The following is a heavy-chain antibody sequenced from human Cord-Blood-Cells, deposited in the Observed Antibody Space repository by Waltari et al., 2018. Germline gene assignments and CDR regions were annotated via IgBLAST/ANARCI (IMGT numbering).Heavy chain of an antibody. D-gene: IGHD3-9*01. Sequence: QVQLVQSGAEVKKPGSSVKVSCKASGGTFSSYAISWVRQAPGQGLEWMGGTIPIFGTANYAQKFQGRVTITADESTSTVYMELSSLRSEDTAVYYCATPRPGYYDILTGYYYFDYWGQGTLVTVSS. V-gene: IGHV1-69*01. CDR3: ATPRPGYYDILTGYYYFDY. CDR2: TIPIFGTA. CDR1: GGTFSSYA. J-gene: IGHJ4*02.